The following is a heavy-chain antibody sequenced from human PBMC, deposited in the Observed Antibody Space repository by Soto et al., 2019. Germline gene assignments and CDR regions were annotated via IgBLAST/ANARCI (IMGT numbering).Heavy chain of an antibody. CDR3: AHSYCSGGSCYSVGWFDP. D-gene: IGHD2-15*01. J-gene: IGHJ5*02. V-gene: IGHV2-5*01. CDR1: GFSLSTSGVG. CDR2: IYWNDDK. Sequence: PALVNPTHTLTLTCTFSGFSLSTSGVGVGWIRQPPGKALEWLALIYWNDDKRYSPSLKSRLTITKDTSKNQVVLTMTNMDPVDTATYYCAHSYCSGGSCYSVGWFDPWGQGTLVTVSS.